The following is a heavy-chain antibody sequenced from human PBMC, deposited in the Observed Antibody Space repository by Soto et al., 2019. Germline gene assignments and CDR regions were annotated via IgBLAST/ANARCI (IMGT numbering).Heavy chain of an antibody. Sequence: SVKVSCKASGGTFSSYAISWVRQAPGQGLEWMGGIIPIFGTANYAQKFQGRVTITADKSTSTAYMELSSLRSEDTAVYYCARGMRDYYYYGMDVWRQRTTVTVSS. CDR1: GGTFSSYA. CDR2: IIPIFGTA. V-gene: IGHV1-69*06. J-gene: IGHJ6*02. CDR3: ARGMRDYYYYGMDV.